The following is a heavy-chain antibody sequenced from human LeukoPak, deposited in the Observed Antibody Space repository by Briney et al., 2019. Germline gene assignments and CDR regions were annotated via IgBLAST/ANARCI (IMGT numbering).Heavy chain of an antibody. CDR3: ARAALLTGPFDY. V-gene: IGHV4-39*07. CDR1: GGSISSDY. Sequence: SETLSLTYTVFGGSISSDYWGWIRQPPGKGLEWIGSIYYSGSTYYNPSLKSRVTISVDTSKNQFSLKLSSVTAADTAVYYCARAALLTGPFDYWGQGTLVTVSS. J-gene: IGHJ4*02. CDR2: IYYSGST. D-gene: IGHD3-9*01.